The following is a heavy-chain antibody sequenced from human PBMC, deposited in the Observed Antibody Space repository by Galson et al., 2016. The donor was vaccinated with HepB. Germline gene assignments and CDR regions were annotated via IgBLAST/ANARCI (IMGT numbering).Heavy chain of an antibody. CDR3: VRPEGIQLWSPHYYYYYGMDV. Sequence: SLRLSCAASGFTFRSYSMHWVRRAPGKGLEWVAVISYDGSNEYYTDFVKGRFIISRDNSKNTLYLQMNSLRAEDTAVYYCVRPEGIQLWSPHYYYYYGMDVWGQGTTVTVSS. J-gene: IGHJ6*02. V-gene: IGHV3-30-3*01. D-gene: IGHD5-18*01. CDR1: GFTFRSYS. CDR2: ISYDGSNE.